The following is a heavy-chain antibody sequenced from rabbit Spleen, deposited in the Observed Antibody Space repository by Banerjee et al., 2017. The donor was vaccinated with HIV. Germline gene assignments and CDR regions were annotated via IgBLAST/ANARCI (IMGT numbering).Heavy chain of an antibody. CDR1: GFSFSRGYD. J-gene: IGHJ4*01. V-gene: IGHV1S45*01. Sequence: QEQLEESGGGLVKPEGSLTLTCKASGFSFSRGYDMCWVRQAPGKGLEWIACINIVTGKSVYANWAEGRFIMSRTSSTTVTLQMTSLTAADTATYFCARDLVAVIGWNFNLWGPGTLVTVS. D-gene: IGHD1-1*01. CDR3: ARDLVAVIGWNFNL. CDR2: INIVTGKS.